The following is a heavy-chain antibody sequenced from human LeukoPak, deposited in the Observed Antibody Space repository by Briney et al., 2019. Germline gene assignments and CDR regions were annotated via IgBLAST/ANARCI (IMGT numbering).Heavy chain of an antibody. CDR1: GGSFSGYY. J-gene: IGHJ4*02. CDR2: INHSGST. Sequence: PSETLSLTCAVYGGSFSGYYWSWIRQPPGKGLEWLGEINHSGSTNYNPSLKSRVTISVDTSKNQFSLKLSSVTAAGTAVYYCARGAMATRRIDYWGQGTLVTVSS. CDR3: ARGAMATRRIDY. V-gene: IGHV4-34*01. D-gene: IGHD5-24*01.